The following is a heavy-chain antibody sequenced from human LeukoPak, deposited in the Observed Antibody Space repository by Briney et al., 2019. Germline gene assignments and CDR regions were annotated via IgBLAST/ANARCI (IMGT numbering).Heavy chain of an antibody. D-gene: IGHD5-12*01. CDR2: INPNSGGT. CDR1: GYTFTGYY. J-gene: IGHJ6*03. V-gene: IGHV1-2*02. Sequence: ASVKVSCKASGYTFTGYYMHWVRQAPGQGLEWMGWINPNSGGTNHARKFQGRVTMSRDTSISTAYMELSRLTSDDTAVYYCARGGGFAGDYYYYMDVWGKGTTVTISS. CDR3: ARGGGFAGDYYYYMDV.